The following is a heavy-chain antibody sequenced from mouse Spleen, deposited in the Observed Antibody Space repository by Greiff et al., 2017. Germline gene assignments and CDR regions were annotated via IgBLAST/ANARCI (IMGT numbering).Heavy chain of an antibody. Sequence: DVKLQESGPGLVKPSQSLSLTCSVTGYSITSGYYWNWIRQFPGNKLEWMGYISYDGSNNYNPSLKNRISITRDTSKNQFFLKLNSVTTEDTATYYCAREGGQYYFDYWGQGTTLTVSS. CDR2: ISYDGSN. CDR1: GYSITSGYY. V-gene: IGHV3-6*01. J-gene: IGHJ2*01. D-gene: IGHD1-1*02. CDR3: AREGGQYYFDY.